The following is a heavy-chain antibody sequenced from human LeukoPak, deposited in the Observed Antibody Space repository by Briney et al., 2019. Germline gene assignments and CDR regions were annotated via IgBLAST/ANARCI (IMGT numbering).Heavy chain of an antibody. V-gene: IGHV4-59*01. J-gene: IGHJ4*02. Sequence: SETLSLTCTVSGGSISSYYWSWIRQPPGKGLEWIGYIYYSGSTNYNPSLKSRVTISVDTSKNQFSLKLSSVTAADTAVYYCAREGIYCSGGSCYGTFDYWGQGTLVTVSS. CDR3: AREGIYCSGGSCYGTFDY. D-gene: IGHD2-15*01. CDR2: IYYSGST. CDR1: GGSISSYY.